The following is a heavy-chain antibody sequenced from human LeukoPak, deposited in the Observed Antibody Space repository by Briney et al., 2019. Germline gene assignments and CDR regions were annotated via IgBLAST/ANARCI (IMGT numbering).Heavy chain of an antibody. CDR1: GFTFSSYA. D-gene: IGHD4-17*01. Sequence: PGESLRLSCAASGFTFSSYAMNWVRQAPGKGLEWVSEISGSGDSTYYADSVKGRFTISRDNSKNTLSLQMNRLRAEDTAVYYCAKGSGDYHRVDYWGQGTLVTVS. CDR2: ISGSGDST. V-gene: IGHV3-23*01. CDR3: AKGSGDYHRVDY. J-gene: IGHJ4*02.